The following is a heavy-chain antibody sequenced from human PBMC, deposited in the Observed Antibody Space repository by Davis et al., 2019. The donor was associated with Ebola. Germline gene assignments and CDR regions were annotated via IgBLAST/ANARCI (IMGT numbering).Heavy chain of an antibody. CDR2: IIPILGIA. D-gene: IGHD3-10*01. J-gene: IGHJ5*02. Sequence: AASVKVSCKASGGTFSSYAISWVRQAPGQGLEWMGWIIPILGIANYAQKFQGRVTITADKSTSTAYMELSSLRSEDTAVYYCARDDYWSGENWFDPWGQGTLVTVSS. CDR1: GGTFSSYA. CDR3: ARDDYWSGENWFDP. V-gene: IGHV1-69*10.